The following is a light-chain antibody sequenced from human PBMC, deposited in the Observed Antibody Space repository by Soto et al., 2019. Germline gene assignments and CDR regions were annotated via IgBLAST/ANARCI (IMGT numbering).Light chain of an antibody. J-gene: IGKJ1*01. CDR2: GAS. Sequence: DRVGTQSPATLSVSPGERATLSCRASQSVSSNLAWYQQKPGQAPRLLINGASTRATGIPARFSGSGSGTEFSLTISSLQSEDFAVYYCQQYSDWPPTFAQGTKVAI. CDR3: QQYSDWPPT. V-gene: IGKV3-15*01. CDR1: QSVSSN.